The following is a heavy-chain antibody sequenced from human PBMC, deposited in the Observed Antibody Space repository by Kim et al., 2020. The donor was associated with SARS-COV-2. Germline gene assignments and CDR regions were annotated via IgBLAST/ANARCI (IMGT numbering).Heavy chain of an antibody. V-gene: IGHV3-30*04. D-gene: IGHD2-2*01. CDR3: ARDRDIVVVPAAGGGGWFDP. CDR1: GFTFSSYA. CDR2: ISYDGSNK. Sequence: GGSLRLSCAASGFTFSSYAMHWVRQAPGKGLEWVAVISYDGSNKYYADSVKGRFTISRDNSKNTLYLQMNSLRAEDTAVYYCARDRDIVVVPAAGGGGWFDPWGQGTLVTVSS. J-gene: IGHJ5*02.